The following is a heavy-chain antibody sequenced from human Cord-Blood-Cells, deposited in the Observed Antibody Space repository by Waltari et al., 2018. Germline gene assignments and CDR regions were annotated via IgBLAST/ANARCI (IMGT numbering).Heavy chain of an antibody. D-gene: IGHD2-21*01. J-gene: IGHJ4*02. Sequence: VQLVESGGGLVKPGGSLRLSCAASGFTFSNAWMSWVRQAPGKGLERVGRIKSKTDGGTTDYAAPVKGRFTISRDDSKNTLYLQMNSLKTEDTAVYYCTTERNVVVIASAYWGQGTLVTVSS. CDR3: TTERNVVVIASAY. CDR1: GFTFSNAW. CDR2: IKSKTDGGTT. V-gene: IGHV3-15*01.